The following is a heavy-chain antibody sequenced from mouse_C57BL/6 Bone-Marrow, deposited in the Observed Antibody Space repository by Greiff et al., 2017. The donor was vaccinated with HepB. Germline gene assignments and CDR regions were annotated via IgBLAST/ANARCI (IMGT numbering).Heavy chain of an antibody. V-gene: IGHV1-62-2*01. CDR3: ARHEAPSTVVAKDWYFDV. Sequence: QVQLKESGAELVKPGASVKLSCKASGYTFTEYTIHWVKQRSGQGLEWIGWFYPGSGSIKYNEKFKDKATLTADKSSSTVYMELSRLTSEDSAVYFCARHEAPSTVVAKDWYFDVWGTGTTVTVSS. CDR2: FYPGSGSI. J-gene: IGHJ1*03. CDR1: GYTFTEYT. D-gene: IGHD1-1*01.